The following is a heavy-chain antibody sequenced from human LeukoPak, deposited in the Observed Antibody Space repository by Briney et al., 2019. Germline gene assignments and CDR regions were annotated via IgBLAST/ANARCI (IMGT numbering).Heavy chain of an antibody. CDR3: AKDSSGSSWYGATYYYYYGMDV. J-gene: IGHJ6*02. CDR1: GFTFSSYA. V-gene: IGHV3-23*01. D-gene: IGHD6-13*01. CDR2: ISGSGGST. Sequence: GGSLRLSCAASGFTFSSYAMSWVRQAPGKGLEWVSAISGSGGSTYYADSVKGRFTISRDNSKNTLYLQMNSLRAEDTAVYYCAKDSSGSSWYGATYYYYYGMDVWGQGTTVTVSS.